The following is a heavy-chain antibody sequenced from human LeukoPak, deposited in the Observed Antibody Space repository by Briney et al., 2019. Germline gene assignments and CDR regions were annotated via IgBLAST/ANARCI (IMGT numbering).Heavy chain of an antibody. V-gene: IGHV1-2*02. CDR3: AKDAGLTAYYRVWFDD. CDR2: INPKTGVT. J-gene: IGHJ4*02. Sequence: ASVKVSCKASGYHFSEYYIHWVRRAPGQGPEWMGWINPKTGVTKYSQKFQGRVTMAWDTSINTAYLELSRLKSDDTAVFFCAKDAGLTAYYRVWFDDWGQGTLVSVSS. D-gene: IGHD3-9*01. CDR1: GYHFSEYY.